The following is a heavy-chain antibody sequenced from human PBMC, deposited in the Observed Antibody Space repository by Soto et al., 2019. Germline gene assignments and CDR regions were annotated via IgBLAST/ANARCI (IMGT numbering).Heavy chain of an antibody. CDR2: IYYSGST. CDR3: ARLNLGELSFDP. CDR1: GGSISSYY. D-gene: IGHD3-16*02. V-gene: IGHV4-59*08. J-gene: IGHJ5*02. Sequence: SETLSLTCTVSGGSISSYYWSWIRQPPGKGLEWIGYIYYSGSTNYNPSLKSRVTISVDTSKNQFSLKLSSVTAADTAVYYCARLNLGELSFDPWGQGTLVTVSS.